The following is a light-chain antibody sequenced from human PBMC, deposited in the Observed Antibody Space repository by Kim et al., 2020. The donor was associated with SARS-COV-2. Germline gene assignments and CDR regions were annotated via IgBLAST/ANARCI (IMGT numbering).Light chain of an antibody. V-gene: IGLV2-14*03. CDR3: SSYTTSTTRV. Sequence: QSALTQPASVSGSPGQSITISCSGSSSDVGGYNYVSWYQQHQGKAPKLIIYDVGTRPSGVSYRFSGSKSGNTASLTISGPQTEDEADHYCSSYTTSTTRVFGGGTQLTVL. CDR1: SSDVGGYNY. CDR2: DVG. J-gene: IGLJ3*02.